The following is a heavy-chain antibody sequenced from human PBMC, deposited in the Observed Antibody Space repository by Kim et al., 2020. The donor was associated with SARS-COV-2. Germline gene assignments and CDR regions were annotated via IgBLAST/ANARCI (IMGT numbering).Heavy chain of an antibody. Sequence: GESLKISCKASGDNFNDYWIAWVRQMPGKGLQWIGVINPDDSETRYSPSFQGQVTISADTSISTAFLQWNGLKASDTALYFCARRGNHRIMTGFYLGIWFDSGGEGTLVTVS. CDR2: INPDDSET. D-gene: IGHD3-9*01. V-gene: IGHV5-51*01. J-gene: IGHJ5*01. CDR1: GDNFNDYW. CDR3: ARRGNHRIMTGFYLGIWFDS.